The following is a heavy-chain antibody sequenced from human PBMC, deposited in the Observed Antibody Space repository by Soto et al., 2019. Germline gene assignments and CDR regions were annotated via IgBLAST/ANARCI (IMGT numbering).Heavy chain of an antibody. CDR3: ARAYAWEGYGGSDLGADY. D-gene: IGHD1-26*01. V-gene: IGHV1-18*04. Sequence: QVQLVQSGAEVKKPGASVKVSCKASGYTFTSYGISWVRQAPGQGLEWMGWISAYNGNTNYAQKRQGRGTSTADTTTTRAYIDLWAVGSDDTAVYYCARAYAWEGYGGSDLGADYWAQGTLVTDYS. J-gene: IGHJ4*02. CDR1: GYTFTSYG. CDR2: ISAYNGNT.